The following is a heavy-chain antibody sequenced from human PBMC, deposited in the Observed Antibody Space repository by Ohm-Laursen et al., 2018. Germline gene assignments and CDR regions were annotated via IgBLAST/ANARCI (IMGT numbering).Heavy chain of an antibody. CDR2: ISGSGGNT. CDR3: TSERRSSASYDGFYM. J-gene: IGHJ3*02. Sequence: SLRLSCAASGFTFSNYAMSWVRQAPGQGLEWVSYISGSGGNTDYADSVKGRFTISRDNSKNTLYLQMNSLRAEDTAEYCWTSERRSSASYDGFYMWGQGTMVAVSS. V-gene: IGHV3-23*01. CDR1: GFTFSNYA. D-gene: IGHD6-19*01.